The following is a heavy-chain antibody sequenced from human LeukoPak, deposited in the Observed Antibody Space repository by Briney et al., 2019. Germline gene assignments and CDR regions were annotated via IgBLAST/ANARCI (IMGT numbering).Heavy chain of an antibody. Sequence: ALVKVSCKTSGYTFTGYYMHWVRQAPGQGLEWMGWINPNTGGTNYAQKFQGRVTMTSDTSISTAYMELSSLKSDDTAMYYCARAPMIVVVFPPRLDFWGQGTLVTVSS. V-gene: IGHV1-2*02. J-gene: IGHJ4*02. D-gene: IGHD3-22*01. CDR3: ARAPMIVVVFPPRLDF. CDR2: INPNTGGT. CDR1: GYTFTGYY.